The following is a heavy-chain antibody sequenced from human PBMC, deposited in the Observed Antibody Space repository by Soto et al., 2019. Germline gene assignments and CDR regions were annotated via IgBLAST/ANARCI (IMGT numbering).Heavy chain of an antibody. CDR3: ARNRDDSTGYYDY. Sequence: EVHLVDSGGGVVRPGGSLRLSCSASGFTFDDFTMTWVRQVPGKGLEWVAIINWNGDTTSYADSVRGRFTISRDNAKNSLFLQMNTLRAEDRAFYHCARNRDDSTGYYDYWGQGTLVTVSS. D-gene: IGHD3-22*01. J-gene: IGHJ4*02. CDR2: INWNGDTT. CDR1: GFTFDDFT. V-gene: IGHV3-20*01.